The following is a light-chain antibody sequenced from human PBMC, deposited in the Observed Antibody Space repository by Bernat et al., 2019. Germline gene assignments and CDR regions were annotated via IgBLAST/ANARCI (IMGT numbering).Light chain of an antibody. CDR2: DAS. CDR1: QSISSY. V-gene: IGKV1-33*01. CDR3: QHYDNLLWT. Sequence: DIQMTQSPSSLSASVGDRVTITCRASQSISSYLNWYQQKPGKAPKLLIYDASNLQTGVPSRFSGSGSGTDFTFTISSLQPEDIATYYCQHYDNLLWTFGQGTKVEIK. J-gene: IGKJ1*01.